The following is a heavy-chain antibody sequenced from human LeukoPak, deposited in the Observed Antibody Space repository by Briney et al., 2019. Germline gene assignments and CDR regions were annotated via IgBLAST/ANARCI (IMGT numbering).Heavy chain of an antibody. CDR1: GYTFTSYY. V-gene: IGHV1-46*01. J-gene: IGHJ4*02. D-gene: IGHD3-10*01. Sequence: ASVKVSCKASGYTFTSYYMHWVRQAPGQGLEWMGIINPSGGSTSYAQKFQGRVTMTRDMSTSTVYMELSSLRSEDTAVYYCARGLSLIRRFGEYFDYWGQGTLVTVSS. CDR3: ARGLSLIRRFGEYFDY. CDR2: INPSGGST.